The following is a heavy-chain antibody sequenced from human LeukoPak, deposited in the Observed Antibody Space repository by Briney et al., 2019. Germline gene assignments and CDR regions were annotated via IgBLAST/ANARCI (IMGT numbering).Heavy chain of an antibody. J-gene: IGHJ4*02. CDR3: ASQIMVYAIWTPGFPFDY. Sequence: SETLSLTCTVSGGSISSGGYYWGWIRQPPGKGLEWIGSIYYSGSTYYSPSLKSRVTISVDTSKNQFSLKLSSVTAADTAVYYCASQIMVYAIWTPGFPFDYWGQGTLVTVSS. CDR2: IYYSGST. V-gene: IGHV4-39*01. D-gene: IGHD2-8*01. CDR1: GGSISSGGYY.